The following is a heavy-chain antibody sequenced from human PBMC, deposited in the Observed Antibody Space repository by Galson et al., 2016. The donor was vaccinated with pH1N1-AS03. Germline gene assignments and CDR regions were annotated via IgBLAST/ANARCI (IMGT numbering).Heavy chain of an antibody. V-gene: IGHV3-30*02. CDR3: AKDHSNFYGMDV. CDR1: GFSFSSYG. Sequence: SLRLSCAASGFSFSSYGMHWTRQAPGKGLEWVAFIPSDGSNKYYSDSVKGRFTISRDNSKNTVYLQMNSLRAEDTAVYYFAKDHSNFYGMDVWGQGTTVTVSS. CDR2: IPSDGSNK. J-gene: IGHJ6*02. D-gene: IGHD4-11*01.